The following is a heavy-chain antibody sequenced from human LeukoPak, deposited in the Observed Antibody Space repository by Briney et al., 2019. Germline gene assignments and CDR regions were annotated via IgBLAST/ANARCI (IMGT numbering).Heavy chain of an antibody. J-gene: IGHJ4*02. Sequence: GGSLRLSCAASGFTFSSYSMNWVRQAPGKGLEWVSSISSSSSYIYYADSVKGRFTISRDNAKNSLYLQMNSLGAEETAVYYCARVFNYYDSSIAGYWGQGTLVTVSS. D-gene: IGHD3-22*01. V-gene: IGHV3-21*01. CDR3: ARVFNYYDSSIAGY. CDR2: ISSSSSYI. CDR1: GFTFSSYS.